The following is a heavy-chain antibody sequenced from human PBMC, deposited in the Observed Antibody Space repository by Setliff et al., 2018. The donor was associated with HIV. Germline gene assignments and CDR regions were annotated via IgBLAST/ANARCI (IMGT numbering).Heavy chain of an antibody. D-gene: IGHD3-9*01. CDR3: AGSILTGYYTFGADY. CDR2: INPKSDGT. Sequence: GASVKVSCKASGYSFTDYYIHWVRQAPGQGLEWMGWINPKSDGTNYAQKFQGWITMTRDTSISTAYMELSRLRSDDTAVYYCAGSILTGYYTFGADYWGQGTLVTVSS. V-gene: IGHV1-2*04. CDR1: GYSFTDYY. J-gene: IGHJ4*02.